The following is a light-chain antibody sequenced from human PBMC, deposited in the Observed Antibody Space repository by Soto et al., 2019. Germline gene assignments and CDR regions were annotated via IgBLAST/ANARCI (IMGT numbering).Light chain of an antibody. J-gene: IGLJ1*01. V-gene: IGLV1-47*01. Sequence: QSVLTQPPSASGTPGQRVTSSCSGSSSNIGSNYVYWYQQLPGTAPKLLIYRNNQRPSGVPDRFSGSKSGTSASLAISGLRSEDEADYYCAAGDDSLSGFYVFGTGTKVTVL. CDR3: AAGDDSLSGFYV. CDR2: RNN. CDR1: SSNIGSNY.